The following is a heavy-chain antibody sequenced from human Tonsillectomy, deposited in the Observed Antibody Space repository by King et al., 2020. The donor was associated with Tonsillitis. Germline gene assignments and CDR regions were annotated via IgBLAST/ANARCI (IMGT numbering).Heavy chain of an antibody. V-gene: IGHV3-15*01. D-gene: IGHD5-24*01. CDR1: GVTLSNVW. CDR3: ADPTNYQYSVL. J-gene: IGHJ2*01. Sequence: VQLVESGGGLVKPGGSLRLSCAGSGVTLSNVWMNWVRQAPGKGLEWIGQIKTKTGAGATDLAAPVKGRFAISRDDSQNTVYLQMNSLRIEDTALYYCADPTNYQYSVLWGRGTLVTVSS. CDR2: IKTKTGAGAT.